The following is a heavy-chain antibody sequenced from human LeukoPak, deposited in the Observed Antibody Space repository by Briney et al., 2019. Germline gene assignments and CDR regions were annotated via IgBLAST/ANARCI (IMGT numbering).Heavy chain of an antibody. CDR3: ARRSTHYYYYYGMDV. J-gene: IGHJ6*02. V-gene: IGHV4-39*01. CDR1: GGSISSSSYY. Sequence: SETLSLTCTVSGGSISSSSYYWGWIRQPPGKGLEWIGSIYYSGSTNYNPSLKSRVTISVDTSKNQFSLKLSSVTAADTAVYYCARRSTHYYYYYGMDVWGQGTTVTVSS. CDR2: IYYSGST.